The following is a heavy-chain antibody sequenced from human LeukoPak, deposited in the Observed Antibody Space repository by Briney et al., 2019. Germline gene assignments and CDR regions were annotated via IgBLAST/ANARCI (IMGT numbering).Heavy chain of an antibody. CDR1: GFTFNICA. V-gene: IGHV3-23*01. D-gene: IGHD1-1*01. CDR3: AKGATPGNAIWDYFGK. J-gene: IGHJ4*02. CDR2: IGSTDI. Sequence: GGSLRLSCAASGFTFNICAMSWLRQAPGNGLEWVSSIGSTDIYYADSVKGRFTVSRDNSKNTLYLQLNNLRAEDSAVYYCAKGATPGNAIWDYFGKWGQGTLVTVSS.